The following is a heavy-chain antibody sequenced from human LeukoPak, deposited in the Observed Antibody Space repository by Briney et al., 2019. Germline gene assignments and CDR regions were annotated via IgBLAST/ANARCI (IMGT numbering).Heavy chain of an antibody. D-gene: IGHD6-13*01. CDR1: GGSISSSSYY. V-gene: IGHV4-39*01. CDR3: ASNSIAAAGTVDY. Sequence: SETLSLTCTVSGGSISSSSYYWGWIRQPPGKGLEWIGSIYYSGSTYYNPSLKSRGTISVDTSQNQFSLKLSSVTAADTAVYYCASNSIAAAGTVDYWGQGTLVTVSS. J-gene: IGHJ4*02. CDR2: IYYSGST.